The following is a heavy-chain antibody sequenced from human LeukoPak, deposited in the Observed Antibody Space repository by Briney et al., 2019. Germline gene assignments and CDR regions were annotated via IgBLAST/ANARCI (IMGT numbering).Heavy chain of an antibody. CDR3: ARKDSSTWYQFDY. D-gene: IGHD6-13*01. J-gene: IGHJ4*02. Sequence: SETLSLTCAASGYSISSGYYWGWIRQPPGKGLEWIGTIYHSGSTYYNPSLKTRVTISVDTSKNQFSLKLSSVTAADTAVYYCARKDSSTWYQFDYWGQGTLVTVSS. CDR1: GYSISSGYY. V-gene: IGHV4-38-2*01. CDR2: IYHSGST.